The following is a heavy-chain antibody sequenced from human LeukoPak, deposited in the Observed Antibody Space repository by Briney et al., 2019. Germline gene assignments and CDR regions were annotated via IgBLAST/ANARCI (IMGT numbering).Heavy chain of an antibody. CDR3: ASLGGSSLRLGGDLDY. J-gene: IGHJ4*02. D-gene: IGHD2-15*01. CDR1: GFTFSSYS. Sequence: GGSLRLSCAASGFTFSSYSMNWVRQAPGKGLEWVSYISSSSSTIYYADSVKGRFTISRDNAKNSLYLQMNSLRAEDTAVYYCASLGGSSLRLGGDLDYWGQGTLVTVSS. CDR2: ISSSSSTI. V-gene: IGHV3-48*04.